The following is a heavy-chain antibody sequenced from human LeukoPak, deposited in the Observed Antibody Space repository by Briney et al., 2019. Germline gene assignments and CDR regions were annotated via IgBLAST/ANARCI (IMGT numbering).Heavy chain of an antibody. CDR2: IYTSGST. D-gene: IGHD3-10*01. CDR1: GGSISSTSYY. CDR3: ARTRVVRGVIRFDP. V-gene: IGHV4-61*02. Sequence: SETLSLTCTVSGGSISSTSYYWSWIRQPAGKGLEWIGRIYTSGSTNYNPSLKSRVTMSVDTSKNQFSLKLSSVTAADTAVYYCARTRVVRGVIRFDPWGQGTLVTVSS. J-gene: IGHJ5*02.